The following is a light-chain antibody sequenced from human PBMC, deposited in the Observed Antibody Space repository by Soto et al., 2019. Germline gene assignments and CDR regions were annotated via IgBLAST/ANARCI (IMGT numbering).Light chain of an antibody. CDR1: QSVSTN. V-gene: IGKV3D-15*01. CDR3: QHYVSPPIT. J-gene: IGKJ5*01. Sequence: EIVMTQSPATLSGSVGERVTRSRRASQSVSTNVAWYQQKPGQAPRLLMSGASSRASGVPVRFSGSGSGTDFTLTISRLEPEDFAVYYCQHYVSPPITFGQGTRLEIK. CDR2: GAS.